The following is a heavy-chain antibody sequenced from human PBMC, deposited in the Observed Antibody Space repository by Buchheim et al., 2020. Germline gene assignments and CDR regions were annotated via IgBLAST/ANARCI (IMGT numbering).Heavy chain of an antibody. Sequence: QVQLVQSGAEVKKPGSSVKVSCKASGGTFSSYAISWVRQAPGQGLEWMGGIIPMFGTANYAQKFQGRVTITADESTNTAYMELNTLRSEDTAVYYCARRQCSSISCYTGGAYYYYYMDVWGKGTT. J-gene: IGHJ6*03. CDR2: IIPMFGTA. CDR3: ARRQCSSISCYTGGAYYYYYMDV. V-gene: IGHV1-69*01. CDR1: GGTFSSYA. D-gene: IGHD2-2*02.